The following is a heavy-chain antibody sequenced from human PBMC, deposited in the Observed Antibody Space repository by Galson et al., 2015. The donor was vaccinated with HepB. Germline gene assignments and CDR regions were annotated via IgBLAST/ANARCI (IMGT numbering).Heavy chain of an antibody. Sequence: SVKVSCKASGGTFSSYTISWVRQAPGQGLEWMGRIIPILGIANYAQKFQGRVTITADKSTSTAYMELSSLRSEDTAVYYCARGLDYYGSGSSYFDYWGQGTLVTVSS. V-gene: IGHV1-69*02. CDR2: IIPILGIA. D-gene: IGHD3-10*01. CDR3: ARGLDYYGSGSSYFDY. J-gene: IGHJ4*02. CDR1: GGTFSSYT.